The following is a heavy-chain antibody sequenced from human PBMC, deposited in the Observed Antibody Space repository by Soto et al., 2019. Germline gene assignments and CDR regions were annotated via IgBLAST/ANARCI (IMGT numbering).Heavy chain of an antibody. CDR3: ARGPYRRYPIGYFDY. D-gene: IGHD3-9*01. J-gene: IGHJ4*02. CDR1: GGSFSGYY. CDR2: INHSGST. Sequence: PSDTLSLTCAVYGGSFSGYYWSWIRQPPGKGLEWIGEINHSGSTNYNPSLKSRVTISVDTSKNQFSLKLSSVTAADTAVYYCARGPYRRYPIGYFDYWGQGTLVTVSS. V-gene: IGHV4-34*01.